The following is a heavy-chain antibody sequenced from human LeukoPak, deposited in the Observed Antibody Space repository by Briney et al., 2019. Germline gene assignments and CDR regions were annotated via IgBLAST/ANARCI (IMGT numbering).Heavy chain of an antibody. D-gene: IGHD1-26*01. CDR1: GGTFSSYA. V-gene: IGHV1-69*05. CDR3: ARDGGSYSAPFDY. Sequence: SVKVSCKASGGTFSSYAISWVRQAPGQGLEWMGGIIPIFGTANYAQKFQCRVTITTDESTSTAYMELSSLRSEDTAVYYCARDGGSYSAPFDYWGQGTLVTVSS. J-gene: IGHJ4*02. CDR2: IIPIFGTA.